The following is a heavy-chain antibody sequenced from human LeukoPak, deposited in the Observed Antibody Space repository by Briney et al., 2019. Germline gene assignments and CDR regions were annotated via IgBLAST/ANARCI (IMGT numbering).Heavy chain of an antibody. CDR3: ARERYYYDSSGPPEGAFDI. V-gene: IGHV4-59*01. CDR1: GGSISSYY. D-gene: IGHD3-22*01. Sequence: SETLSLTCTVSGGSISSYYWSWIRQPPGKGLEWIGYIYYSGSTNYNPSLKSRVTISVDTSKNQFSLKLSSETAADTAVYYCARERYYYDSSGPPEGAFDIWGQGTMVTVSS. J-gene: IGHJ3*02. CDR2: IYYSGST.